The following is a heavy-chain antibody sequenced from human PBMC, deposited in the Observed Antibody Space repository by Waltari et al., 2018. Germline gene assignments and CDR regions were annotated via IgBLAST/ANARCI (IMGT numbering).Heavy chain of an antibody. Sequence: QVQLVESVGGVVQPGRSLRLSCAASGFTFSSYAMHWVGQAPGKGLGWVAVISYDGSNKYYADAVKGRFTISRDNSKNTLYLQMNSLRAEDTAVYYCAREIGGGEVYSSSWYGWFDPWGQGTLVTVSS. D-gene: IGHD6-13*01. J-gene: IGHJ5*02. V-gene: IGHV3-30-3*01. CDR2: ISYDGSNK. CDR3: AREIGGGEVYSSSWYGWFDP. CDR1: GFTFSSYA.